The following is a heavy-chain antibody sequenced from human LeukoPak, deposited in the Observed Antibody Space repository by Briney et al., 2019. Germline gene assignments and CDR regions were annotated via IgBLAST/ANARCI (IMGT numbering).Heavy chain of an antibody. J-gene: IGHJ6*02. V-gene: IGHV3-23*01. CDR1: GFTFSSYA. D-gene: IGHD3-16*01. Sequence: PGGSLRLSCAASGFTFSSYAMSWVRQAPGKGLEWVSAISGSGGSTYYADSVKGRFTISRDNSKNPLYLQMNSLRAEDTAVYYCAKGGMGHYYGMDVWGQGTTVTVSS. CDR2: ISGSGGST. CDR3: AKGGMGHYYGMDV.